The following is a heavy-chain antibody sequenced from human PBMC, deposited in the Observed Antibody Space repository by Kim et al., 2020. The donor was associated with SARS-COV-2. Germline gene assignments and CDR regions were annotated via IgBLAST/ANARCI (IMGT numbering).Heavy chain of an antibody. V-gene: IGHV3-66*01. Sequence: VKGRFTISRDNSKNTLYLQMNSLRAEDTAVYYCARESSDDFWSGYYTGGYWGQGTLVTVSS. J-gene: IGHJ4*02. D-gene: IGHD3-3*01. CDR3: ARESSDDFWSGYYTGGY.